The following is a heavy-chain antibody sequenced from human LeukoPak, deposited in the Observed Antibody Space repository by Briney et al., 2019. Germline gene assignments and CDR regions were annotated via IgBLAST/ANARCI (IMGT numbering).Heavy chain of an antibody. CDR2: IYSGGTT. Sequence: GGSLRLSCAASGFTVSSNYMSWVRQAPGKGLEWVSVIYSGGTTYYTDSVKGRFSISRDKSKNTLYLQMNSLRAEDTAVYYCARDNDPDYSSSPGWFDLWGQGTLVTVSS. J-gene: IGHJ5*02. D-gene: IGHD3-22*01. CDR3: ARDNDPDYSSSPGWFDL. CDR1: GFTVSSNY. V-gene: IGHV3-53*01.